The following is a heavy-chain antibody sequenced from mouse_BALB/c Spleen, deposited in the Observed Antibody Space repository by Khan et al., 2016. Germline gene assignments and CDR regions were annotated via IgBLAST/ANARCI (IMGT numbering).Heavy chain of an antibody. V-gene: IGHV1S81*02. D-gene: IGHD1-1*01. Sequence: QVQLQQSGAELVKPGASVKLSCKATGYTFTSYYMYWVKQRPGQGLEWIGGINPSNGGTNFTEKFKNKATLTVDKSSSTAYMQLSSLTSEDSAVYYCTSGGGSSLYWYFDVWGAGTTVTVSS. CDR3: TSGGGSSLYWYFDV. CDR1: GYTFTSYY. J-gene: IGHJ1*01. CDR2: INPSNGGT.